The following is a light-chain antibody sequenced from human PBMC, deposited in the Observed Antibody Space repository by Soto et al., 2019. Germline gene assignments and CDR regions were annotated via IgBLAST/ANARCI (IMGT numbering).Light chain of an antibody. CDR3: QSYDDSLSVHYV. CDR2: GNT. CDR1: SSNIGSTSD. V-gene: IGLV1-40*01. Sequence: QSVLTQPPSVSGAPGQRVTISCTGSSSNIGSTSDVQWYQQLPGTAPKLLIHGNTNRPSGVPDRFSGSKSGTSASLAITGLQADDEPDYYCQSYDDSLSVHYVFGTGTQLTVL. J-gene: IGLJ1*01.